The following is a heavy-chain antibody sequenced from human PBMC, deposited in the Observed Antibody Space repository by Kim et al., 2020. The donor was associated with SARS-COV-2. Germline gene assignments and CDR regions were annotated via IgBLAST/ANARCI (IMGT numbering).Heavy chain of an antibody. CDR2: ISSSGSTI. CDR3: ARPPGGGDYYYYYMDV. D-gene: IGHD3-10*01. Sequence: GGSLRLSCAASGFTFSDYYMSWIRQAPGKGLEWVSYISSSGSTIYYADSVKGRFTISRDNAKNSLYLQMNSLRAEDTAVYYCARPPGGGDYYYYYMDVWGKGTTVTVSS. V-gene: IGHV3-11*01. CDR1: GFTFSDYY. J-gene: IGHJ6*03.